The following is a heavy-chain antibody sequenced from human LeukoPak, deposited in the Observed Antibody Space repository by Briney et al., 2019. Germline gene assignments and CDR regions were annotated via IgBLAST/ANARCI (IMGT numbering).Heavy chain of an antibody. CDR3: ARFSGYYDSSGYYQFDP. D-gene: IGHD3-22*01. CDR1: GYTFTSYG. J-gene: IGHJ5*02. Sequence: VASVMVSCKASGYTFTSYGISWVRQAPGQGLEWMGWISAYNGNTNYAQKLQGRVTMTTDTSTSTAYMELRSLRSDDTAVYYCARFSGYYDSSGYYQFDPWGQGTLVTVSS. V-gene: IGHV1-18*01. CDR2: ISAYNGNT.